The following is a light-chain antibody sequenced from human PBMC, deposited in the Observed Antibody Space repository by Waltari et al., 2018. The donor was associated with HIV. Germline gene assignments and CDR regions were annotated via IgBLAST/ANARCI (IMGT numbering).Light chain of an antibody. CDR1: ASNIGANS. CDR2: TNE. Sequence: QSMLTQSPSASGTPGQRVTISCSGGASNIGANSVNWYQQLPGTAPRLLIYTNEQRPSGVPERFSGSKSGTSASLVISGLRSEDEAAYYCSTYDDTLSGHVVVGGGTTLTVL. V-gene: IGLV1-44*01. CDR3: STYDDTLSGHVV. J-gene: IGLJ2*01.